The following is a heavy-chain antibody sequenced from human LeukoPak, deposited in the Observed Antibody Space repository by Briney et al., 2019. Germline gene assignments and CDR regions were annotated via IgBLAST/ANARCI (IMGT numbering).Heavy chain of an antibody. CDR3: ARGRFLEWLLYHPTFDY. D-gene: IGHD3-3*01. CDR1: GGTFSSYA. J-gene: IGHJ4*02. V-gene: IGHV1-69*13. CDR2: IIPIFGTA. Sequence: SVKVSCKDSGGTFSSYAISWVRQAPGQGLEWMGGIIPIFGTANYAQKFQGRVTITADESTSTAYMELSSLRSEDTAVHYCARGRFLEWLLYHPTFDYWGQGTLVTVSS.